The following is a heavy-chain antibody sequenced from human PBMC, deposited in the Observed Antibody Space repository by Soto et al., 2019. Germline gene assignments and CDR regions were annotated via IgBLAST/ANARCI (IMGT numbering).Heavy chain of an antibody. CDR1: GFTFSSYG. D-gene: IGHD5-12*01. V-gene: IGHV3-30*18. CDR3: AKYLRSPLRFGLLVLYYGMDX. J-gene: IGHJ6*02. CDR2: ISYDGSNK. Sequence: GGSLRLSCAASGFTFSSYGMHWVRQAPGKGLEWVGVISYDGSNKYYAYSVKVRFTISIDNSKKTLYLKMNSLRAEDTAVYYCAKYLRSPLRFGLLVLYYGMDXWGQGTTVTVS.